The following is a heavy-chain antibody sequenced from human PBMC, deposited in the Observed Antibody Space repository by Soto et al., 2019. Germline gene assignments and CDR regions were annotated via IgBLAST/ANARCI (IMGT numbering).Heavy chain of an antibody. Sequence: GSGYEFTTHWFGCVYQMTGKGLEWMGIIYPGDSNTRYSPSFQGQVTISADKSISTAYLQWSRLKASDTAMYYCAIYGRRVAATPFNWFDPWAQGTLVTVPS. CDR1: GYEFTTHW. J-gene: IGHJ5*02. CDR2: IYPGDSNT. V-gene: IGHV5-51*07. CDR3: AIYGRRVAATPFNWFDP. D-gene: IGHD2-15*01.